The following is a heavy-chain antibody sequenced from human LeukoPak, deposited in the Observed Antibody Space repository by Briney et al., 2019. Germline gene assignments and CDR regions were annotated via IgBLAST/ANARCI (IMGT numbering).Heavy chain of an antibody. Sequence: GGSLRLSCGASGLTLEDYGMSWVRQAPGKGLEWVSGINWNGGSADYADSVKGRFTISRDNAKHSLYLQMKSLRAEDTALYYCARELAWFGELLGDGLDIWGQGTMVTVSS. CDR1: GLTLEDYG. CDR2: INWNGGSA. CDR3: ARELAWFGELLGDGLDI. J-gene: IGHJ3*02. V-gene: IGHV3-20*04. D-gene: IGHD3-10*01.